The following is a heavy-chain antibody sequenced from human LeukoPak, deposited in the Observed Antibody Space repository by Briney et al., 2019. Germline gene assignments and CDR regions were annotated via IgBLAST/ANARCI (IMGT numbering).Heavy chain of an antibody. V-gene: IGHV3-20*04. CDR2: INWNGGST. J-gene: IGHJ6*03. Sequence: PGGSLRLSCAASGLTFDDYGMSWVRHAPGKGLEWVSGINWNGGSTGYADSVKGRFTISRENAKNSLYLQMNSLRAEDTALYYCARFDVGYYYYMDVWGKGTTVTVSS. D-gene: IGHD1-26*01. CDR1: GLTFDDYG. CDR3: ARFDVGYYYYMDV.